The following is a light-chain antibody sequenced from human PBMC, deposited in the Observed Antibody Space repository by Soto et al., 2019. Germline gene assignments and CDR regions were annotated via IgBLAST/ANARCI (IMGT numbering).Light chain of an antibody. CDR3: QQRTNWPRSFT. CDR2: DTS. J-gene: IGKJ3*01. V-gene: IGKV3-11*01. CDR1: QSVSSY. Sequence: EIVLTQSPATLSLSPGERATLSCRASQSVSSYLAWYQQTPGQAPRLLIYDTSKRATGIPARFSGSGSGTDFTLTISSLEPEDFAVYYCQQRTNWPRSFTFGPGTKVDIK.